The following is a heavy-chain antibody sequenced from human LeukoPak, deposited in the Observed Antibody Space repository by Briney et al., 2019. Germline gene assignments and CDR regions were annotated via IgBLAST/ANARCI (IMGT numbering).Heavy chain of an antibody. J-gene: IGHJ5*02. Sequence: SETLSLTCTVSGGSFSSGGYYWSWIRQHPGKGLEWIGYIYYSGRTYYNPSLKSRVTISVDTSKNQFSLKLSSVTAADTAVYHCARVRDGDYGYIGFDPWGQGTLVTVSS. CDR2: IYYSGRT. CDR3: ARVRDGDYGYIGFDP. CDR1: GGSFSSGGYY. V-gene: IGHV4-31*03. D-gene: IGHD4-17*01.